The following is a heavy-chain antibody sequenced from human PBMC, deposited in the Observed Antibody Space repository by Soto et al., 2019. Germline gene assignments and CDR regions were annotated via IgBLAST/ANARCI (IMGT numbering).Heavy chain of an antibody. CDR1: GGSISSYY. CDR3: ARTYCSSASCYGLYYFGMDV. V-gene: IGHV4-4*07. D-gene: IGHD2-2*01. Sequence: SETLSLTCTVSGGSISSYYWSWIRQPAGKGLEWIGRIYTSGSTNYNPSLKSRVTMSVDTSKNQFSLKLRSVTAADTAVYYCARTYCSSASCYGLYYFGMDVWGQGTTVTVSS. J-gene: IGHJ6*02. CDR2: IYTSGST.